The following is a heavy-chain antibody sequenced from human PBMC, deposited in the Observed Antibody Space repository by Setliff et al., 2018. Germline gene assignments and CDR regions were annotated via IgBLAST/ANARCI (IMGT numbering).Heavy chain of an antibody. CDR3: AKELSMAYGND. D-gene: IGHD1-1*01. CDR1: RFTFSVYV. J-gene: IGHJ4*02. V-gene: IGHV3-23*01. Sequence: SLRLSCTASRFTFSVYVMAWVRQAPGKGLEWVSSITGSGGGTYYADSVKGRFIVSRDNSKNTLYLQMNSLRVDDTAIYYCAKELSMAYGNDWGLGTLVTVSS. CDR2: ITGSGGGT.